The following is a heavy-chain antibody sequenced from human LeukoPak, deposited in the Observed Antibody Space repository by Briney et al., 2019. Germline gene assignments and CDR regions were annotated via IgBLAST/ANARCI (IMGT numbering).Heavy chain of an antibody. CDR1: GFTVSSNY. D-gene: IGHD5-18*01. J-gene: IGHJ4*02. Sequence: GGSLRLSCAASGFTVSSNYMSWVRQAPGKGLEWVSVIYSGGSTYYADSVKGRFTISRDNSKNTLYLQMNSLRAEDTAVYYCARDPLGYSYGHPFDYWGQGTLVTVSS. CDR3: ARDPLGYSYGHPFDY. V-gene: IGHV3-66*01. CDR2: IYSGGST.